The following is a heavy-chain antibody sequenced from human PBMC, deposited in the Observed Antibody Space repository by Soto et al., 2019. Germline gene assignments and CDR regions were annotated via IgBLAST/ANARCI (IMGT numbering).Heavy chain of an antibody. D-gene: IGHD3-22*01. CDR1: GGSISSGDYS. J-gene: IGHJ5*02. CDR3: ARDYFDSSDYTTNWFDP. Sequence: SQMLSLTCAVSGGSISSGDYSWNWIRQPPGKGLEWIGSIYHTGSTYYNPSLKSRVTISVDTSKNQFSLKVTSVTAADTALYYCARDYFDSSDYTTNWFDPWGQGTLVTVSS. V-gene: IGHV4-30-2*03. CDR2: IYHTGST.